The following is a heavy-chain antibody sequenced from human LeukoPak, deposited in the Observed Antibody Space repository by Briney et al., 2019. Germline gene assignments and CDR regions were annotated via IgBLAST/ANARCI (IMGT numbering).Heavy chain of an antibody. Sequence: GGSLRLSCAASGFTFSSYAMHWVRQAPGKGLEWVAVISYDGSNKYYADSVKGRFAISRDNSKNTLYLQMNSLIAEDTAVYYCARGKGFYYYGMDVWGQGTTVTVSS. J-gene: IGHJ6*02. CDR2: ISYDGSNK. CDR3: ARGKGFYYYGMDV. CDR1: GFTFSSYA. V-gene: IGHV3-30*09.